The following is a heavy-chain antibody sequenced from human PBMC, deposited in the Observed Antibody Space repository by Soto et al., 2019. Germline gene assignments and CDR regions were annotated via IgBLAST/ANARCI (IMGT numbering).Heavy chain of an antibody. D-gene: IGHD3-9*01. CDR1: GDSVSSNSAA. CDR2: TYYRSKWYN. V-gene: IGHV6-1*01. Sequence: PSQTLSLTCAISGDSVSSNSAAWNWIRQSPSRGLEWLGRTYYRSKWYNDYAVSVKSRITINPDTSKNQFSLQLNSVTPEDTAVYYCARDDSEDLRYFDWSYGQFDPWGQGTLVTVSS. J-gene: IGHJ5*02. CDR3: ARDDSEDLRYFDWSYGQFDP.